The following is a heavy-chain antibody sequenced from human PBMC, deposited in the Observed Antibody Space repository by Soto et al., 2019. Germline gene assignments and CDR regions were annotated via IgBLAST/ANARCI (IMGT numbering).Heavy chain of an antibody. CDR1: GYTFTSYD. CDR3: ARGESPDY. CDR2: MIPDSGNT. V-gene: IGHV1-8*01. J-gene: IGHJ4*02. Sequence: QVQLVQSGAEVKKPGASVKVSCKASGYTFTSYDINWVRQATGQGLEWMGWMIPDSGNTGYVQKFRGRGXXTRDTSISTAYMELTSLTSDDTAVYYCARGESPDYWGQGTLVTVSS.